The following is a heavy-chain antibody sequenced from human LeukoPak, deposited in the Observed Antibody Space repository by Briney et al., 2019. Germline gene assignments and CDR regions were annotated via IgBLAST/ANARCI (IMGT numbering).Heavy chain of an antibody. CDR3: ARDKWLDAFDI. CDR1: GGTFSSFA. Sequence: ASAKVSCKASGGTFSSFAISWVRQAPGQGLEWMGVVIPIVGAANYAPKFQGRVTITADEPTSTAYMELSSLRSEDTAVYYCARDKWLDAFDIWGQGTMVTVS. CDR2: VIPIVGAA. V-gene: IGHV1-69*13. J-gene: IGHJ3*02. D-gene: IGHD2-8*01.